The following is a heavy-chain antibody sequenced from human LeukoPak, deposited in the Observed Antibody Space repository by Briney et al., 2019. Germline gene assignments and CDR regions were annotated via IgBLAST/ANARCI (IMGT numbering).Heavy chain of an antibody. D-gene: IGHD3-3*01. J-gene: IGHJ4*02. CDR2: IYYSGST. V-gene: IGHV4-30-4*08. Sequence: PSQTLSLTCTVSGGSISSGDYYWSWIRQPPGKGLEWIGYIYYSGSTYYNPSLKSRVTISVDTSKNQFSLKLSSVTAADTAVYYCARQRYDFWSGYLYYFDYWGQGTLVTVSS. CDR1: GGSISSGDYY. CDR3: ARQRYDFWSGYLYYFDY.